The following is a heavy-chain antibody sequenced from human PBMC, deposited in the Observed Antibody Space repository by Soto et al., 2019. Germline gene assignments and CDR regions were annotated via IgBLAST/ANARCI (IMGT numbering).Heavy chain of an antibody. CDR2: IVVGSGNT. Sequence: SVKVSCKASGFTFTSSAVQWVRQARGQRLEWIGWIVVGSGNTNYAQKFQERVTITRDMSTSTAYMELSSLRSEDTAVYYCVRAGDVAALSRKYYFHYWGQGTQVTVSS. J-gene: IGHJ4*02. CDR1: GFTFTSSA. CDR3: VRAGDVAALSRKYYFHY. V-gene: IGHV1-58*01. D-gene: IGHD6-6*01.